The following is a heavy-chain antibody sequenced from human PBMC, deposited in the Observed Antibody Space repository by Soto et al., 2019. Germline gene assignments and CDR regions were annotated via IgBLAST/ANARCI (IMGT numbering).Heavy chain of an antibody. Sequence: GGSLRLSCAASGFTFSSYAMSWVRQAPGKGLEWVSAISGSGGSTYYADSVKGRFTISRDNSKNTLYLQMNSLRAEDTAVYYCAKVPDPHRILWFGELSAGIDYWGQGTLVTVSS. J-gene: IGHJ4*02. CDR3: AKVPDPHRILWFGELSAGIDY. CDR2: ISGSGGST. CDR1: GFTFSSYA. V-gene: IGHV3-23*01. D-gene: IGHD3-10*01.